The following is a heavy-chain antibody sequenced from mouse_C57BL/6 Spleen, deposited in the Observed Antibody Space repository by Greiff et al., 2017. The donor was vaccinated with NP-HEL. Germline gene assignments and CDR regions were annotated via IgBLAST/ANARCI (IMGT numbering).Heavy chain of an antibody. Sequence: DVKLVESGGGLVQPGGSLTLSCAASGFTFSDYYMYWVRQTPVKRLEWVAYISNGGGSTYYPDTVKGRFTISRDNAKKTLYLQMSRLKSEDTAMYYCARLGPFTTVVEREYYFDYWGQGTTLTVSS. V-gene: IGHV5-12*01. CDR2: ISNGGGST. CDR3: ARLGPFTTVVEREYYFDY. CDR1: GFTFSDYY. J-gene: IGHJ2*01. D-gene: IGHD1-1*01.